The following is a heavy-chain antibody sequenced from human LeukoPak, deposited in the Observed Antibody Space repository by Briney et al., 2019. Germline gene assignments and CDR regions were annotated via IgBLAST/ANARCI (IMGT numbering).Heavy chain of an antibody. D-gene: IGHD5-18*01. CDR3: AADPDTTMAFDC. Sequence: SVKVSCKASGFTFTSSSIQWIRQARGQRPEWIGWIVGDSTDTYYAQRSQERVTIARDMSTSTAYLELSSLRSEDTAVYYCAADPDTTMAFDCWGQGTLVTVSS. CDR2: IVGDSTDT. J-gene: IGHJ4*02. V-gene: IGHV1-58*02. CDR1: GFTFTSSS.